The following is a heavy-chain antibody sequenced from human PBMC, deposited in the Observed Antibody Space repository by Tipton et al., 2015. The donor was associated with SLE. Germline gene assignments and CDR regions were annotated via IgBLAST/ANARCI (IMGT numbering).Heavy chain of an antibody. V-gene: IGHV4-59*11. J-gene: IGHJ6*02. D-gene: IGHD5-12*01. CDR1: GGSISSHY. CDR3: ARDRRMEVATIGYYYYGMDV. CDR2: IYYSGST. Sequence: GLVKPSETLSLTCTVSGGSISSHYWSWIRQPPGKGLEWIGYIYYSGSTNYNPSLKSRVTISVDTSKNQFSLKPSSVTAADTAVYYCARDRRMEVATIGYYYYGMDVWGQGTTVTVSS.